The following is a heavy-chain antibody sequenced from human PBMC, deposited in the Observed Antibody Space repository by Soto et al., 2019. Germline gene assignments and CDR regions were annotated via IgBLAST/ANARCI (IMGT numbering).Heavy chain of an antibody. J-gene: IGHJ5*02. CDR1: GYTFTSYD. V-gene: IGHV1-8*01. Sequence: GASVKVSCKASGYTFTSYDINWVRQATGQGLEYLGWMNPNSGDTAYVQKFQGRLTMTWDTSITTAYMELSGLRSEDTALYFCARGVKYGAYSRWFDPWGQGTLVTVSS. D-gene: IGHD4-17*01. CDR3: ARGVKYGAYSRWFDP. CDR2: MNPNSGDT.